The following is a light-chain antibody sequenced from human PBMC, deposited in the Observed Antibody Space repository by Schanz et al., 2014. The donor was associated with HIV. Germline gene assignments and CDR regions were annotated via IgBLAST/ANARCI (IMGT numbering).Light chain of an antibody. V-gene: IGKV1-17*01. CDR3: QQANSFPFALS. J-gene: IGKJ4*01. Sequence: DIQMTQSPSSLSASVGDRVTIACRASQDIGNDLGWYQQKPGKAPKRLISAASTLQSGVPSRFSGSGSGIEFTLTITSLQPEDSATYYCQQANSFPFALSFGGGTKVEIK. CDR2: AAS. CDR1: QDIGND.